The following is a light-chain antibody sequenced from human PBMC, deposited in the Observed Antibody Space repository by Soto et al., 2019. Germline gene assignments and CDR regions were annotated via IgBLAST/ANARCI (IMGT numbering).Light chain of an antibody. CDR2: SNN. J-gene: IGLJ1*01. CDR3: AAWDDSLNGSFV. Sequence: QSVXPQPPSASGTPGQRVTISCSGSSSNIGSNTVNWYQQLPGTAPKLLIYSNNQRPSGVPDRFSGSKSGTSASLAISGLQSEDEADYYCAAWDDSLNGSFVFGTGTKVTVL. V-gene: IGLV1-44*01. CDR1: SSNIGSNT.